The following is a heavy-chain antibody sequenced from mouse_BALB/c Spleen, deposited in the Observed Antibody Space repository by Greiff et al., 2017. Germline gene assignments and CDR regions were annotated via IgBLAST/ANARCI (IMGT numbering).Heavy chain of an antibody. D-gene: IGHD2-3*01. CDR2: ISYSGST. CDR1: GDSITSGY. Sequence: EVKLVESGPSLVKPSQTLSLTCSVTGDSITSGYWNWIRKFPGNKLEYMGYISYSGSTYYNPSLKSRISITRDTSKNQYYLQLNSVTTEDTATYYCATIYDGYGAMDYWGQGTSVTVSS. V-gene: IGHV3-8*02. J-gene: IGHJ4*01. CDR3: ATIYDGYGAMDY.